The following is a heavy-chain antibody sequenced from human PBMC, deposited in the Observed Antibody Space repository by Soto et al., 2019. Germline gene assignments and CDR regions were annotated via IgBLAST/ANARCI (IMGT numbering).Heavy chain of an antibody. CDR1: GFSLGTSGVG. J-gene: IGHJ4*02. CDR2: IYWDDDK. Sequence: QITLKESGPTLVKPTQTLTLTCTFSGFSLGTSGVGVGWSRQPPGKALEWLALIYWDDDKRYSPSLKSRLTITKDTSKNQVVLTMTNMDPVDTATYYCAHDSALSDGYSYAYWGQGTLVTVSS. CDR3: AHDSALSDGYSYAY. V-gene: IGHV2-5*02. D-gene: IGHD5-18*01.